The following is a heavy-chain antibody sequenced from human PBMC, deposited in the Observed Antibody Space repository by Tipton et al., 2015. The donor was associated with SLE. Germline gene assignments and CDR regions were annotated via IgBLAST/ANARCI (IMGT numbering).Heavy chain of an antibody. CDR1: GFTFSSYS. CDR2: ISSSSSYI. CDR3: ARETRQDIVLMVYAHDAFDI. J-gene: IGHJ3*02. D-gene: IGHD2-8*01. V-gene: IGHV3-21*01. Sequence: SLRFSCAASGFTFSSYSMNWVRQAPGKGLEWVSSISSSSSYIYYADSVKGRFTISRDNSKNTLYLQMNSLRAEDTAVYYCARETRQDIVLMVYAHDAFDIWGQGTMVTVSS.